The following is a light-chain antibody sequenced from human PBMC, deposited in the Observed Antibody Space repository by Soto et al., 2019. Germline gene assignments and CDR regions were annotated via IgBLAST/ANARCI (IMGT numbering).Light chain of an antibody. CDR1: QSLLHSNGYNY. J-gene: IGKJ1*01. CDR2: LGS. V-gene: IGKV2-28*01. Sequence: DIVMTQSPLSLPVTPGEPASISCRSSQSLLHSNGYNYLDWYLQKPGQSPQLLIYLGSNRASGGXDXXSGRRSGTDFTLKISRMEAEEVGVYYCMQALQTPPTFGQGTKVEIK. CDR3: MQALQTPPT.